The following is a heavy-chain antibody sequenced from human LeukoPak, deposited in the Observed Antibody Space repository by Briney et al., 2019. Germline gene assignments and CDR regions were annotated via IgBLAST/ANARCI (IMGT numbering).Heavy chain of an antibody. CDR1: GFTFSSYW. CDR3: ARGYSSGWYNFDY. V-gene: IGHV3-7*01. J-gene: IGHJ4*02. D-gene: IGHD6-19*01. CDR2: IKQDGSEK. Sequence: PGGSLRLSCAASGFTFSSYWMSWVRQAPGKGLEWVANIKQDGSEKYYVDSVKGRFTISRDNAKNSLYLQTNSLRAEDTAVYYCARGYSSGWYNFDYWGQGTLVTVSS.